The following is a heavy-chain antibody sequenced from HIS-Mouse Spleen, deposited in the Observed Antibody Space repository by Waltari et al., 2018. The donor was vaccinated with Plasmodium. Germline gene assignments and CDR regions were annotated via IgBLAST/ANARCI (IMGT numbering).Heavy chain of an antibody. CDR1: GFIFADYA. D-gene: IGHD5-12*01. CDR3: AKDISQSGYDFWYFDL. J-gene: IGHJ2*01. CDR2: INWNSVSI. V-gene: IGHV3-9*01. Sequence: EVQLVESGGGLVQPGRSLSFSCAASGFIFADYAMHWVRQAPGKGLEWGLRINWNSVSIGYADSGKGRFTISRDNAKNSLYLQMNSLRAEDTALYYCAKDISQSGYDFWYFDLWGRGTLVTVSS.